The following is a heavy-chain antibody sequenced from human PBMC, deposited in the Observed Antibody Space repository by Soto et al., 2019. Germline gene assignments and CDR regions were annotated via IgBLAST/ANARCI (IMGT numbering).Heavy chain of an antibody. CDR2: ITSNSDHI. CDR3: ATPYYYNH. V-gene: IGHV3-21*01. CDR1: GFMFSAYT. J-gene: IGHJ4*02. Sequence: VGSLRLSCAASGFMFSAYTMSWARQAPGKGLEWLSSITSNSDHIDYADSVRGRFTVSRDNARKSLYLQMDSLGAEDTGVYYCATPYYYNHWGPGTLVTVSS.